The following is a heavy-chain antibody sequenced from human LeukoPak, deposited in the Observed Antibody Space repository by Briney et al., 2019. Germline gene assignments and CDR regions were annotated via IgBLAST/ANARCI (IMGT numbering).Heavy chain of an antibody. CDR1: GFTFSSYW. CDR3: AREGRGSWDYFDY. D-gene: IGHD1-26*01. Sequence: PAGSLRLSCAAAGFTFSSYWMSWVRQAPGKGLEWVAKIKQDGSEKYYVDSVKGRFTISRDNAKNSLYLQMNSLRDEDTAVYYCAREGRGSWDYFDYWGQGTLVTVSS. J-gene: IGHJ4*02. V-gene: IGHV3-7*01. CDR2: IKQDGSEK.